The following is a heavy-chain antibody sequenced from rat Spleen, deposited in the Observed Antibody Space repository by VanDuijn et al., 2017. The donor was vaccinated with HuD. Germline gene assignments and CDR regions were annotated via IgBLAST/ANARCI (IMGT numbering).Heavy chain of an antibody. Sequence: EVQLVESGGGLVQPGRSLKLSCAASGFTFSNYGMAWVRQAPKKGLDWVATIIYDGSRTYYRDSVKGRFTISRDNVKSTLYLQVDSLGSEDTATYYCARHGGRRAPNGYFDHWGQGVMVTVSS. J-gene: IGHJ2*01. CDR2: IIYDGSRT. CDR3: ARHGGRRAPNGYFDH. CDR1: GFTFSNYG. D-gene: IGHD3-4*01. V-gene: IGHV5S10*01.